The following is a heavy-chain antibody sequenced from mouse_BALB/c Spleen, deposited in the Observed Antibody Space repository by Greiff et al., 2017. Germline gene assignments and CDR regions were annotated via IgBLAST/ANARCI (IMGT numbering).Heavy chain of an antibody. D-gene: IGHD4-1*01. CDR1: GFNIKDYY. J-gene: IGHJ1*01. V-gene: IGHV14-1*02. CDR3: ARTGTYWYFDV. Sequence: VQLKQSGAELVRPGALVKLSCKASGFNIKDYYMHWVKQRPEQGLEWIGWIDPENGNTIYDPKFQGKASITADTSSNTAYLQLSSLTSEDTAVYYCARTGTYWYFDVWGAGTTVTVSS. CDR2: IDPENGNT.